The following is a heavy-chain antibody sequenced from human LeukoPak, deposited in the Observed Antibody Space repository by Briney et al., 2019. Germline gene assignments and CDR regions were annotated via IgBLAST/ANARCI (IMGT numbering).Heavy chain of an antibody. D-gene: IGHD2-2*01. J-gene: IGHJ6*02. V-gene: IGHV3-30*03. CDR2: ISYDGSNK. CDR3: VRDYQFIQEV. Sequence: PGGSLRLSCAASGFTFSSYGMHWVRQAPGKGLEWVAVISYDGSNKYYADSVKGRFTISRDNSKNTLYLQMDILRVEDTALYFCVRDYQFIQEVWGQGTTVTVSS. CDR1: GFTFSSYG.